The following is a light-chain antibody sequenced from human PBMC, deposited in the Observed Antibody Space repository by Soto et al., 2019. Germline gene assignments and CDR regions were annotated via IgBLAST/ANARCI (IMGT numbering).Light chain of an antibody. CDR2: VVV. CDR1: KNDIGLYDF. V-gene: IGLV2-8*01. Sequence: QPVLTQPPSASGSPGQSVPISCTGTKNDIGLYDFVSWYQHHPGKAPRLIIYVVVQRPSGVPDRFSGSKSGNTASLTVSGLQAADEADYFCKAYAGSNTYVFGSGTKVTVL. CDR3: KAYAGSNTYV. J-gene: IGLJ1*01.